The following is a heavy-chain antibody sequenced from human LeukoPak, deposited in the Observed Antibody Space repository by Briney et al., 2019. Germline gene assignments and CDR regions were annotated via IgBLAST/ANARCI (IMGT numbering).Heavy chain of an antibody. CDR3: AKDNYSYGSCFDY. CDR2: ISYDESYR. V-gene: IGHV3-30-3*01. Sequence: GGSLRLSCAASGFTFSSYAMHWVRQAPGKGLEWVALISYDESYRYYADSVKGRFTISRDNSKNTLYLQMNSLRAEDTAVYYCAKDNYSYGSCFDYWGQGTLVTVSS. J-gene: IGHJ4*02. CDR1: GFTFSSYA. D-gene: IGHD6-6*01.